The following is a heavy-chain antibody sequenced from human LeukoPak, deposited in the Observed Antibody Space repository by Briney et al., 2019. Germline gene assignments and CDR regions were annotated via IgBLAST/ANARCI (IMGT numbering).Heavy chain of an antibody. J-gene: IGHJ4*02. CDR3: ARAYDGSGNLDY. CDR2: IYPNRGGT. V-gene: IGHV1-2*02. Sequence: SVKVSCKASGYTFSDYYMHWVRQAPGQGLEWMGWIYPNRGGTKCAQKFQGRVTMTRDTSINTAYMELSRLRSDDTAVYYCARAYDGSGNLDYWGQGTLVTVSS. D-gene: IGHD3-22*01. CDR1: GYTFSDYY.